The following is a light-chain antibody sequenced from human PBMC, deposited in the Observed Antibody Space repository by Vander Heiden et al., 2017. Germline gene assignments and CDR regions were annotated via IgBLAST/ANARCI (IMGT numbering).Light chain of an antibody. J-gene: IGLJ2*01. CDR2: DNI. Sequence: QSVLTQPPSVSGAPGPRVTLSCTGSTSTIGAGYDVHWYQQLPGTAPKLLIYDNINRPSGVPDRFSGSKSGTSASLAITGLQAEDEADYYCQSYDSSLGGHVVFGGGTKLTVL. V-gene: IGLV1-40*01. CDR1: TSTIGAGYD. CDR3: QSYDSSLGGHVV.